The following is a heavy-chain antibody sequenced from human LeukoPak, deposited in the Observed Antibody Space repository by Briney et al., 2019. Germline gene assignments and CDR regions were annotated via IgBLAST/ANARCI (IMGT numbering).Heavy chain of an antibody. Sequence: SVKVSCKASGGTFSSYAISWVRQAPGQGLEWMGGIIPIFGTANYAQKLQGRVTMTTDTSTSTAYMELRSLRSDDTVVYYCARFDYYDSSGYYYGEGFDPWGQGTLVTVSS. D-gene: IGHD3-22*01. CDR3: ARFDYYDSSGYYYGEGFDP. CDR2: IIPIFGTA. V-gene: IGHV1-69*05. CDR1: GGTFSSYA. J-gene: IGHJ5*02.